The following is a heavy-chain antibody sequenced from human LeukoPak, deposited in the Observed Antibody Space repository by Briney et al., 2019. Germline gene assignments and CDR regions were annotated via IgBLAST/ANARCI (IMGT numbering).Heavy chain of an antibody. CDR1: GGSISSYY. Sequence: SETLSLTCTVSGGSISSYYWTWIRQPPGKGLEWIGYVYYSGSTNYNPSLKSRVTISVDTSKNQFSLKLSSVTAADTAVYYCAGVSGGNSDWFDPWGQGTLVTVSS. V-gene: IGHV4-59*01. CDR3: AGVSGGNSDWFDP. J-gene: IGHJ5*02. D-gene: IGHD4-23*01. CDR2: VYYSGST.